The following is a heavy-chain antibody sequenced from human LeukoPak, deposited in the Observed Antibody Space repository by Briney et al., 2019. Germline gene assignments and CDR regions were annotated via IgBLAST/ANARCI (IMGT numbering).Heavy chain of an antibody. CDR3: ASGRYCSGGSCYSAVSNY. CDR2: IYNSGST. Sequence: SETLSLTCTVSGYSISSGYYWGWIRQPPGKGLEWIGSIYNSGSTNYNPSLKSRVTISVDTSKNQFSLKLSSVTAADTAVYYCASGRYCSGGSCYSAVSNYWGQGTLVTVSS. J-gene: IGHJ4*02. V-gene: IGHV4-38-2*02. CDR1: GYSISSGYY. D-gene: IGHD2-15*01.